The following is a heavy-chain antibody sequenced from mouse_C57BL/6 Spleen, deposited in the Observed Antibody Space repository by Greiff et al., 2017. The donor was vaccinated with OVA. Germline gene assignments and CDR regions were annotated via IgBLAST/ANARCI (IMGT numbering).Heavy chain of an antibody. V-gene: IGHV1-47*01. CDR3: ARGSSGDYDGRGSMDY. D-gene: IGHD1-1*01. Sequence: QVQLQQSGAELVKPGASVKMSCKASGYTFTTYPIEWMKQNHGKSLEWIGNFHPYNDDTKYNEKFKGKATLTVEKSSSTVYLELSRLTSDDSAVYYGARGSSGDYDGRGSMDYWGQGTSVTVSS. J-gene: IGHJ4*01. CDR2: FHPYNDDT. CDR1: GYTFTTYP.